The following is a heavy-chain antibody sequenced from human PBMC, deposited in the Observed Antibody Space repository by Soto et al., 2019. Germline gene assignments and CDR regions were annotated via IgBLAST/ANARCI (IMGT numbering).Heavy chain of an antibody. Sequence: GGSLRLSCAASGFTFSSYAMSWVRQAPGKGLEWVSAISGSGGSTYYADSVKGRFTISRDNSKNTLYLQMNSLRAEDTAVYYCAKGHYDSSGYYPEYDYWGQGTQVTVSS. V-gene: IGHV3-23*01. CDR3: AKGHYDSSGYYPEYDY. CDR2: ISGSGGST. D-gene: IGHD3-22*01. J-gene: IGHJ4*02. CDR1: GFTFSSYA.